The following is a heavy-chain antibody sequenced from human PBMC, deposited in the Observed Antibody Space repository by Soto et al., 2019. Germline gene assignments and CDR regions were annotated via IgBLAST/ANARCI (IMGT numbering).Heavy chain of an antibody. J-gene: IGHJ4*02. CDR2: ISSSSSYT. D-gene: IGHD2-15*01. CDR3: ASSGYCSGGSCYRTLMVDY. Sequence: QVQLVESGGGLVKPGGSLRLSCAASGFTFSDYYMSWIRQAPGKGLEWVSYISSSSSYTNYADSVKGRFTISRDNAKISLYLQMNSLRAEDTAVYYCASSGYCSGGSCYRTLMVDYWGQGTLVTVSS. V-gene: IGHV3-11*06. CDR1: GFTFSDYY.